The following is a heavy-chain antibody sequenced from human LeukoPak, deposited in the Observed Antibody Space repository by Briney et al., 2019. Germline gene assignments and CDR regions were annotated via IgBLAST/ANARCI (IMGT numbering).Heavy chain of an antibody. D-gene: IGHD3-10*01. CDR2: ISGSGAST. J-gene: IGHJ3*02. Sequence: GGSLRLSCAASGFTFDDYAMSWVRQAPGKGLEWVSTISGSGASTYYADSVKGRFTIPRDNSENTLYLQMNSLRAEDTAVYYCAKALRRFGDFDIWGQGTMVTVSS. CDR1: GFTFDDYA. V-gene: IGHV3-23*01. CDR3: AKALRRFGDFDI.